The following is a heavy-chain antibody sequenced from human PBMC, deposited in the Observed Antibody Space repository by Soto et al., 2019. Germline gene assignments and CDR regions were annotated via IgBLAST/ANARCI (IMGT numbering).Heavy chain of an antibody. V-gene: IGHV3-30*03. CDR1: GFSFNTSG. Sequence: GGSLRLSCAASGFSFNTSGMHWGRQAPGKGLEWVAVIAFDGSQEFYGDSVRGRFTISRDNSKNTLFLQMKSLTPEDTAVYYCATKVRVTNYLYYGMDVWGQGTTVTV. D-gene: IGHD2-21*02. CDR2: IAFDGSQE. J-gene: IGHJ6*02. CDR3: ATKVRVTNYLYYGMDV.